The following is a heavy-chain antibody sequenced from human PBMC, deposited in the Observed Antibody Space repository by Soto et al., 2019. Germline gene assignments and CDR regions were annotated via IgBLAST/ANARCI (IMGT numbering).Heavy chain of an antibody. D-gene: IGHD3-9*01. J-gene: IGHJ5*02. CDR3: ARGFSTDFDWFPYNWFDP. V-gene: IGHV4-31*03. CDR2: IYYSGTA. CDR1: GDSISSGRYY. Sequence: PSETLSLTCNVSGDSISSGRYYWSWIRQHPEKGLEWIGYIYYSGTAQYSPSFKSRITMSVDTSKSQFSLKMTSLTAADTAIYYCARGFSTDFDWFPYNWFDPWGQGTLVTVSS.